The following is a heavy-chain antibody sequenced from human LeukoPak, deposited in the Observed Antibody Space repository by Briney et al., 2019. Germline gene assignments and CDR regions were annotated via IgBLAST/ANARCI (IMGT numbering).Heavy chain of an antibody. CDR1: GFNFSSYG. Sequence: PGGSLRLSCAASGFNFSSYGMSWVRQAPGKGLTWVSAISRSGGSTYYADSVKGRFTISRDNSKNTLYLQMNSLRAEDTAVYYCARVVPAAPYYYYYMDVWGKGTTVTISS. CDR2: ISRSGGST. V-gene: IGHV3-23*01. CDR3: ARVVPAAPYYYYYMDV. J-gene: IGHJ6*03. D-gene: IGHD2-2*01.